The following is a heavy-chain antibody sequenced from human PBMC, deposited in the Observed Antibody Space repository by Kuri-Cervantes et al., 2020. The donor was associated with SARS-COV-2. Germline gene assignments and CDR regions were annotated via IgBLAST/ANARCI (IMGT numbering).Heavy chain of an antibody. Sequence: GESLKISCTASGFTFGDYAMSWFRQAPGKGLEWVGFIRSKAYGGTTDYAAPVKGRFTISRDDSKNTLYLQMNSLKTEDTAVYYCTTKDTAMANTYFDYWGQGTLVTVSS. CDR2: IRSKAYGGTT. J-gene: IGHJ4*02. V-gene: IGHV3-49*03. CDR1: GFTFGDYA. D-gene: IGHD5-18*01. CDR3: TTKDTAMANTYFDY.